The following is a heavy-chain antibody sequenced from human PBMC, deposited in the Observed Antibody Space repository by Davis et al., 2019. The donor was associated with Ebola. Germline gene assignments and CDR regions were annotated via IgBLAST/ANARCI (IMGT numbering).Heavy chain of an antibody. D-gene: IGHD4-23*01. Sequence: GESLKISCAASGFTFSNAWMSWVRQAPGKGLEWVGRIKSKTDGGTTDYAAPVKGRFIISRDDSKNTLYLQMNSRKTEDTAVYYCTPGKDFDYWGQGTLVTVSS. V-gene: IGHV3-15*01. J-gene: IGHJ4*02. CDR2: IKSKTDGGTT. CDR3: TPGKDFDY. CDR1: GFTFSNAW.